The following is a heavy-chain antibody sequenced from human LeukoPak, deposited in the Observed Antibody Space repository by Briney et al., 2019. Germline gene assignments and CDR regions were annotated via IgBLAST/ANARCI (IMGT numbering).Heavy chain of an antibody. CDR1: GGSISSGGYS. D-gene: IGHD3-16*01. J-gene: IGHJ4*02. CDR2: IYHSGST. Sequence: SQTLSLTCAVSGGSISSGGYSWSWIRQPPGKGLEWIGYIYHSGSTCYNPSLKSRVTISVDRSKNQFSLKLSSVTAADTAVYYCARGGGPNDPFDYWGQGTLVTVSS. V-gene: IGHV4-30-2*01. CDR3: ARGGGPNDPFDY.